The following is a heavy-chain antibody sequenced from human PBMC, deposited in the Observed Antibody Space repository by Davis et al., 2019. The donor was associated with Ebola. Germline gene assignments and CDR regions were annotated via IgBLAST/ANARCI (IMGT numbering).Heavy chain of an antibody. CDR3: ARRILGDSRGAVDV. V-gene: IGHV3-48*02. CDR1: GFSFNIYG. J-gene: IGHJ6*02. Sequence: PGGSLRLSCVASGFSFNIYGMYWFRQPPGKGLEWVSYIGASDEGISYADSVKGRFTISRDNAKDSLYLHMNSLRDDDMAVYYCARRILGDSRGAVDVWGQGTTVTVSS. CDR2: IGASDEGI. D-gene: IGHD2-15*01.